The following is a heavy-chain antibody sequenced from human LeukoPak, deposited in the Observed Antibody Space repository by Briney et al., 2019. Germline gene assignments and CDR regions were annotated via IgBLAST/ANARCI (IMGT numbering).Heavy chain of an antibody. CDR1: GGSFSGYY. CDR3: ARDIFYDSSGNYYYGMDV. CDR2: INHSGST. J-gene: IGHJ6*02. D-gene: IGHD3-22*01. Sequence: SETLSLTCAVYGGSFSGYYWSWIRQPPGKGLEWIGEINHSGSTNYNPSLKSRVTISVDTSKNQFSLKLCSVTAADTAVYYCARDIFYDSSGNYYYGMDVWGQGTTVTVSS. V-gene: IGHV4-34*01.